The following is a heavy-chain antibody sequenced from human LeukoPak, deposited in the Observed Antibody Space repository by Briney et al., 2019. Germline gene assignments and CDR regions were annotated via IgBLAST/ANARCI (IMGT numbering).Heavy chain of an antibody. V-gene: IGHV1-69*05. CDR1: GGTFGSYA. D-gene: IGHD3-22*01. Sequence: ASVKVSCKASGGTFGSYAISWVRQAPGQGLEWVGRIIPIFGTANYAQKFQGRVTITTDESTSTAYMELSSLRSEDTAVYYCARGPYDSSGYPTAFDYWGQGTLVTVSS. CDR3: ARGPYDSSGYPTAFDY. J-gene: IGHJ4*02. CDR2: IIPIFGTA.